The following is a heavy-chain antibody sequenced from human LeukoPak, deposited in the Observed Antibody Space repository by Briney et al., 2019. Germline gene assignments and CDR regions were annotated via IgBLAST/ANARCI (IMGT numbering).Heavy chain of an antibody. CDR1: GGSISSYY. Sequence: SETLSLTCTVSGGSISSYYWSWIRQPPGKGLEWIGYIYYSGSTNYNPSLKSRVTISVDTSKNQFSLKLSSVTAADTAVYYCATTPGSYWGQGTLVTVSS. CDR2: IYYSGST. J-gene: IGHJ4*02. V-gene: IGHV4-59*08. D-gene: IGHD2-15*01. CDR3: ATTPGSY.